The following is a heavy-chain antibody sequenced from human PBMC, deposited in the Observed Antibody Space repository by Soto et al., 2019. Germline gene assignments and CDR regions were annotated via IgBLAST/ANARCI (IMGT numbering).Heavy chain of an antibody. Sequence: SETLSLTCTFSGFSVRSSTYYLGWIRQAPGKGLEWIASIYYSGRTHNNPALKSRVTMSVDTYTNQFSLKLTSMTAADTAVYFCVSHRNYIVVSGSYFDYWSQGTLVTVSS. CDR3: VSHRNYIVVSGSYFDY. CDR1: GFSVRSSTYY. V-gene: IGHV4-39*01. J-gene: IGHJ4*02. D-gene: IGHD6-19*01. CDR2: IYYSGRT.